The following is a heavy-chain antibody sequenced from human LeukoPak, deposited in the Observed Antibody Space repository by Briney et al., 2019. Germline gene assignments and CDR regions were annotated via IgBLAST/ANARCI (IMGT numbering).Heavy chain of an antibody. CDR1: GYTFTSYG. Sequence: APVKLSDTPSGYTFTSYGISWVRQAPGQGLEWMGWISGFNGYTRYARNLQGRVTMTTDTSTSTAYMELRSLISDDTAVYYCARDQGYTSEWLDYWGQGTLGTVSS. CDR2: ISGFNGYT. CDR3: ARDQGYTSEWLDY. J-gene: IGHJ4*02. D-gene: IGHD6-19*01. V-gene: IGHV1-18*01.